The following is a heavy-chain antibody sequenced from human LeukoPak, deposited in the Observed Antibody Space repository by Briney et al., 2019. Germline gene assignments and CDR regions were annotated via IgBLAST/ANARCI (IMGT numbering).Heavy chain of an antibody. CDR1: GFTFSSYS. Sequence: GGSLRLSCAASGFTFSSYSMNWVRQAPGKGLEWVSSISSSSSYIYYADSVKGRFTISRDNSKNTLYLQMNSLRAEDTAVYYCARDSRNYAPKQYNWFDPWGQGTLVTVSS. V-gene: IGHV3-21*01. CDR2: ISSSSSYI. J-gene: IGHJ5*02. CDR3: ARDSRNYAPKQYNWFDP. D-gene: IGHD1-7*01.